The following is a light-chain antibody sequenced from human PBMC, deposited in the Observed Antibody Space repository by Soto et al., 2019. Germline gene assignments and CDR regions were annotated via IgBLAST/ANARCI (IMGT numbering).Light chain of an antibody. CDR3: QQYYKWPPYT. J-gene: IGKJ2*01. CDR2: GAS. Sequence: EIVMTQSPATLSVSPGERATLSCRASQSVSSNLAWYPLKPGQAPRLLISGASTRATGIPARFSGSGSGTEFTLTISSLQSEDFAVYFCQQYYKWPPYTFGQGTKVEIK. V-gene: IGKV3-15*01. CDR1: QSVSSN.